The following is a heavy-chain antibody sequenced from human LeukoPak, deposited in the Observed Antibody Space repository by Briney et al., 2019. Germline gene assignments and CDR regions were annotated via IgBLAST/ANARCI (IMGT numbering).Heavy chain of an antibody. D-gene: IGHD5-18*01. J-gene: IGHJ3*02. CDR2: ISGSRSYI. V-gene: IGHV3-21*01. Sequence: PGGSLRLSCAASGFTFNSYSMNWVRQAPGKGLEWVSSISGSRSYIYYADSVKGRFTISRDNAKNSLYLQMNSLRAEDTAVYYCARDFTWIQLWFNAFDIWGQGTMVTVSS. CDR1: GFTFNSYS. CDR3: ARDFTWIQLWFNAFDI.